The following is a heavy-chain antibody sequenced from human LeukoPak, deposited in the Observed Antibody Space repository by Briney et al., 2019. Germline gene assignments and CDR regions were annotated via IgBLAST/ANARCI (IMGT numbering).Heavy chain of an antibody. D-gene: IGHD4-17*01. CDR3: AKWDYGDSSDY. V-gene: IGHV3-9*01. CDR1: GFTFDDYA. CDR2: ISWNSGSM. J-gene: IGHJ4*02. Sequence: GGSLRLSCAASGFTFDDYAMHWVRQAPGKGLEWVSGISWNSGSMGYADSVKGRFTISRDNAKNSLYLQMNSLRAEDTALYYCAKWDYGDSSDYWGQGTLVTVSS.